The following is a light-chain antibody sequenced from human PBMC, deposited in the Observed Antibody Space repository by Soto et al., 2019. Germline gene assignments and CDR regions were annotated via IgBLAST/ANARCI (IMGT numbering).Light chain of an antibody. J-gene: IGKJ2*01. CDR1: QSVLYSSNNKNY. CDR2: WAS. V-gene: IGKV4-1*01. CDR3: HQYYSIPYT. Sequence: DIVMTQSPHSLAVSLGERATVNCRSSQSVLYSSNNKNYLAWYQLKPGQPPKLLISWASARASGVPDRFSGSGSGTDFTLTISSLQAEDVAVYYCHQYYSIPYTFGQGSKLEIK.